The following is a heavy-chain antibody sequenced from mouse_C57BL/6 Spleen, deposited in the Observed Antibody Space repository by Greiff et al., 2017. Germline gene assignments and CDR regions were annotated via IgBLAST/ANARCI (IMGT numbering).Heavy chain of an antibody. CDR1: GYTFTSYW. Sequence: QVQLQQPGAELVMPGASVKLSCKASGYTFTSYWMHWVKQRPGQGLVWIGEIDPSDSYTNYNQKFKGKSTLTVDKSSSTAYMQLSSLTSEDSAFYYCARITTVVLDYWGQGTTLTVSS. CDR3: ARITTVVLDY. D-gene: IGHD1-1*01. V-gene: IGHV1-69*01. CDR2: IDPSDSYT. J-gene: IGHJ2*01.